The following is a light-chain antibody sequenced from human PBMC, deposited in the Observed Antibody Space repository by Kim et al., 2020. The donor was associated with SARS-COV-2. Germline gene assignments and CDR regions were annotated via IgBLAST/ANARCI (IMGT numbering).Light chain of an antibody. CDR3: QSFDTSLSGSV. CDR1: HSNIVAGFG. Sequence: SVNIDWSGGHSNIVAGFGVHWYQQLPGTAPKLLFYANINRPSGIPDRFSGSKSGMSASLTITGVQPEDEADYYCQSFDTSLSGSVFGGGTQLTVL. J-gene: IGLJ3*02. CDR2: ANI. V-gene: IGLV1-40*01.